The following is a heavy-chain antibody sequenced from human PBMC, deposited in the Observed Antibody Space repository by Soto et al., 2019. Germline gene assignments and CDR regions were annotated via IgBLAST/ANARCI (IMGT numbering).Heavy chain of an antibody. V-gene: IGHV4-4*02. CDR2: TYHSGTT. Sequence: QVQLQESGPGLVQPSGTLSLTCAVSGDSINNSHWWSWVRQTPGKGLEWIGETYHSGTTNYNPSLKTRVTISRDNSKNQFSLKMNAVTAADTAVYYCAREVNSSPARGPNWFDPWGQGTLVTVSS. J-gene: IGHJ5*02. CDR1: GDSINNSHW. D-gene: IGHD6-13*01. CDR3: AREVNSSPARGPNWFDP.